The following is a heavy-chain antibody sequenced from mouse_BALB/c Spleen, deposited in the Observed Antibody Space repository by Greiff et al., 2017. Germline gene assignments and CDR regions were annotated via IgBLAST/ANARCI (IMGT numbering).Heavy chain of an antibody. V-gene: IGHV3-2*02. CDR2: ISYSGST. J-gene: IGHJ4*01. CDR1: GYSITSDYA. CDR3: ARDGNDYAMDY. Sequence: EVKLVESGPGLVKPSQSLSLTCTVTGYSITSDYAWNWIRQFPGNKLEWMGYISYSGSTSYNPSLKSRISITRDTSKNQFFLQLNSVTTEDTATYYCARDGNDYAMDYWGQGTSVTVSS. D-gene: IGHD2-1*01.